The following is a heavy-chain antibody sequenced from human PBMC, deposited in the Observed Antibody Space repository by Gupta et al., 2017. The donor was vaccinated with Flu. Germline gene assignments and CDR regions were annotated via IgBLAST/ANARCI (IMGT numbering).Heavy chain of an antibody. CDR3: ARDSDRVDSSGPQLYYFDR. CDR1: GYSFSRHY. CDR2: INPNSGST. V-gene: IGHV1-46*01. D-gene: IGHD3-22*01. Sequence: QVQLVQSGAEVKKPGASVKVSCKASGYSFSRHYMHWVRQATGQGLEWMAIINPNSGSTSYAQKFQGRVTVTSDTSTSTVCMELSSLRSDDTAVYYCARDSDRVDSSGPQLYYFDRWGQGTLVSVSS. J-gene: IGHJ4*02.